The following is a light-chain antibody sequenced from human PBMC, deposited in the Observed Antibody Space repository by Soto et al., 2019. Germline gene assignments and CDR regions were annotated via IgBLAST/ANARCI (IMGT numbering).Light chain of an antibody. Sequence: QSVLTQPASVSGSPRQSITISCTGTSSDVGGYNYVSWYQQYPGKAPKLMIYEVSNRPSGVSNRFSGSKSGNTASLTISGLQAEDEADYYCSSYTSTSPYVFGTGTKVTVL. CDR3: SSYTSTSPYV. J-gene: IGLJ1*01. V-gene: IGLV2-14*01. CDR1: SSDVGGYNY. CDR2: EVS.